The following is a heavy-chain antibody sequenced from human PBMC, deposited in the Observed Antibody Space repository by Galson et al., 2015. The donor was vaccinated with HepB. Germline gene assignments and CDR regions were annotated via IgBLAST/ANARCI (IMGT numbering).Heavy chain of an antibody. J-gene: IGHJ4*02. CDR2: IYWDDDK. CDR1: GFSLSTSGVG. Sequence: PSLVKPTQTLTLTCTFSGFSLSTSGVGVGWIRQPPGKALEWLALIYWDDDKRYSPSLKSRLTITKDTSKNQVVLTMTNMDPVDTATYYCAHRQGGPYVVYFDYWGQGTLVTVSS. D-gene: IGHD2-15*01. V-gene: IGHV2-5*02. CDR3: AHRQGGPYVVYFDY.